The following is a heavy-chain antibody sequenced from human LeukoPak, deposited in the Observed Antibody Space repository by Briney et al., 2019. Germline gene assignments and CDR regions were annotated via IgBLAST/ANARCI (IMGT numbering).Heavy chain of an antibody. V-gene: IGHV1-18*01. CDR1: GGTFSSYA. D-gene: IGHD6-19*01. CDR2: ISAYNGNT. CDR3: ARDPHKLFSGYSSGWYYFDY. J-gene: IGHJ4*02. Sequence: ASVKVSCKASGGTFSSYAISWVRQAPGQGLEWMGWISAYNGNTNYAQKAQGRVTMTTDTSTSTAYMELRSLTSDDTAVYYCARDPHKLFSGYSSGWYYFDYWGQGTLVTVSS.